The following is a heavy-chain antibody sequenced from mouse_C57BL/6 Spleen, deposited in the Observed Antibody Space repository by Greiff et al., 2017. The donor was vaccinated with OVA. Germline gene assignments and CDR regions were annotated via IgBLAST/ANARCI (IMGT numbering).Heavy chain of an antibody. CDR2: IYPGDGDT. CDR1: GYAFSSYW. CDR3: ARDYGSSHGDY. D-gene: IGHD1-1*01. V-gene: IGHV1-80*01. J-gene: IGHJ2*01. Sequence: QVQLKESGAELVKPGASVKISCKASGYAFSSYWMNWVKQRPGKGLEWIGQIYPGDGDTNYNGKFKGKATLTADKSSSTAYMQLSSLTSEDSAVYFCARDYGSSHGDYWGQGTTLTVSS.